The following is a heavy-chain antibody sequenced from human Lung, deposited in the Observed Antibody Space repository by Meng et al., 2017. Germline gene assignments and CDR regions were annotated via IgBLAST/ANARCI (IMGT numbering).Heavy chain of an antibody. Sequence: VSLQKGGAGLLKPSETLSLTCVVSGGSFRDYYWSWIRQPPGKGLEWIGEINHSGSTNYNPSLESRATISVDTSQNNLSLKLSSVTAADSAVYYCARGPTTMAHDFDYWGQGTLVTVSS. CDR2: INHSGST. D-gene: IGHD4-11*01. CDR1: GGSFRDYY. J-gene: IGHJ4*02. CDR3: ARGPTTMAHDFDY. V-gene: IGHV4-34*01.